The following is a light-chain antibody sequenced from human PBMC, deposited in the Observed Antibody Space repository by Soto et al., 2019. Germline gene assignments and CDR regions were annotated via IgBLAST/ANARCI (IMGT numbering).Light chain of an antibody. V-gene: IGKV3-15*01. Sequence: EVVMTQSPATLSVSPGERATLSCRASQSVNANLAWYQHKPGQAPRLLIHGASNRATGIPAWFSGSGFGTELLLTISSLQSEDFAVYYCQQYNTWLWTFGQATKVEI. J-gene: IGKJ1*01. CDR1: QSVNAN. CDR3: QQYNTWLWT. CDR2: GAS.